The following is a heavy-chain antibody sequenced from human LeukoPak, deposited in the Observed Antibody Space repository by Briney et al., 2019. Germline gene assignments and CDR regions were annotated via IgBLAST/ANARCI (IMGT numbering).Heavy chain of an antibody. CDR2: INHSGST. CDR3: ARGRRPITMVRGVKNWFDP. V-gene: IGHV4-34*01. Sequence: SETLSVTCAVYGGSFSGYYWSWIRQPPGKGLEWIGEINHSGSTNYNPSLKSRVTISVDTSKNQFSLKLSALTAADTAVYYCARGRRPITMVRGVKNWFDPWGQGTLVTVPS. CDR1: GGSFSGYY. D-gene: IGHD3-10*01. J-gene: IGHJ5*02.